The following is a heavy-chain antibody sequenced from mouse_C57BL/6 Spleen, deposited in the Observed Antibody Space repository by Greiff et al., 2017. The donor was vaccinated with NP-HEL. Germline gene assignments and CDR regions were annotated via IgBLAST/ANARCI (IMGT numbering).Heavy chain of an antibody. CDR1: GFSLTSYG. J-gene: IGHJ4*01. CDR3: AKPGYDGPTGKKLYYAMDY. CDR2: IWGDGST. V-gene: IGHV2-3*01. D-gene: IGHD2-3*01. Sequence: VKLVESGPGLVAPSQSLSITCTVSGFSLTSYGVSWVRQPPGKGLEWLGVIWGDGSTNYHSALISRLSISKDNSKSQVFLKLNSLQTDDTATYYCAKPGYDGPTGKKLYYAMDYWGQGTSVTVSS.